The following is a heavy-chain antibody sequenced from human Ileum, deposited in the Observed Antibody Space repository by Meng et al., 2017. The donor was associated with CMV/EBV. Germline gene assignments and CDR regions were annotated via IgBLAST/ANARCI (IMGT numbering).Heavy chain of an antibody. CDR2: ISGITGYT. J-gene: IGHJ4*02. Sequence: FTSYGISWVRQLPGGGLEWVGWISGITGYTDFGKTNYAQKFQGRVTMTRDTSISTAYMELSSLRSDDTAVYYCARSHCGSTYCPWGYWGQGTLVTVSS. CDR1: FTSYG. D-gene: IGHD2-2*01. V-gene: IGHV1-18*01. CDR3: ARSHCGSTYCPWGY.